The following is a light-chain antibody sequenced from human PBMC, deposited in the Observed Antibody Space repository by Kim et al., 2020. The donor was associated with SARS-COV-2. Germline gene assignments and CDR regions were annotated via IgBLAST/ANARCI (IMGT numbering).Light chain of an antibody. CDR3: QQRSSWPLT. J-gene: IGKJ4*01. CDR1: QSVSTY. Sequence: LSPGERTTHSCRASQSVSTYLAWYHQKPGQAPRLLLSDAANRATGIPARFSGSGSGTDFSLTISNLEPEDFAVYYCQQRSSWPLTFGGGTKVDIK. CDR2: DAA. V-gene: IGKV3-11*01.